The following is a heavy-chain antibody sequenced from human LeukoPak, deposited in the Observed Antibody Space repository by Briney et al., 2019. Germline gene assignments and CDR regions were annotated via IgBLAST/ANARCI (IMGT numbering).Heavy chain of an antibody. J-gene: IGHJ5*02. Sequence: GGSLRLSCAASGLTFSSYSMNWVRQAPGKGLEWVSSISSSSSYIYYADSVKGRFTISRDNAKNSLYLQMNSLRAEDTAVYYCARGRSGGSCFSPWGQGTLVTVSS. V-gene: IGHV3-21*01. CDR2: ISSSSSYI. D-gene: IGHD2-15*01. CDR3: ARGRSGGSCFSP. CDR1: GLTFSSYS.